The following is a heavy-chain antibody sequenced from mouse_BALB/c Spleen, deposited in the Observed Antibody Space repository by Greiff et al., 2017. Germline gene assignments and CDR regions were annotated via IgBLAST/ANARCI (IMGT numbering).Heavy chain of an antibody. D-gene: IGHD2-3*01. CDR1: GFSLTSYG. J-gene: IGHJ2*01. V-gene: IGHV2-9*02. Sequence: VKLMESGPGLVAPSQSLSITCTVSGFSLTSYGVHWVRQPPGKGLEWLGVIWAGGSTNYNSALMSRLSISKDNSKSQVFLKMNSLQTDDTAMYCCARVGWLPVFDYWGQGTTLTVSS. CDR3: ARVGWLPVFDY. CDR2: IWAGGST.